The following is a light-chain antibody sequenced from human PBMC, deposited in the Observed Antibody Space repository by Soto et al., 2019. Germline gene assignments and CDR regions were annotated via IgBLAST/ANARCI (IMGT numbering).Light chain of an antibody. CDR2: SAS. CDR1: QSIRTD. Sequence: VMTQSPATLSVSPWEIATISCRASQSIRTDLAWYQQKPGQAPSLLIFSASTRATGVPARFSGSGSNTDFTLTISSLEPEDVAVYYCQERGAWPRATFGGGTKVDIK. CDR3: QERGAWPRAT. J-gene: IGKJ4*01. V-gene: IGKV3-15*01.